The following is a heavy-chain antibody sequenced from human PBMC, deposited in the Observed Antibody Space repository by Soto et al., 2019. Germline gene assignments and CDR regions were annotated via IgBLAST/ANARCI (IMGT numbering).Heavy chain of an antibody. J-gene: IGHJ4*02. CDR1: GGSFTSNNW. CDR3: ASRDPGTSVDY. V-gene: IGHV4-4*02. CDR2: IYRTGST. D-gene: IGHD1-7*01. Sequence: SETLSLTCAVSGGSFTSNNWWTWVRQPPGQGLEWIGEIYRTGSTNYNPSLKSRVTISLDKSEDQFSLKVTSLTAADTAVYYCASRDPGTSVDYWGQGTLVTSPQ.